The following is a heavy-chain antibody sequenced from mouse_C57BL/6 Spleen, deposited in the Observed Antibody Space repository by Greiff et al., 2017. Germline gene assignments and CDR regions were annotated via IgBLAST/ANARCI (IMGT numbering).Heavy chain of an antibody. CDR2: ISSGSSTM. J-gene: IGHJ4*01. CDR3: ARKWLPHYYAMDY. CDR1: GFTFSDYG. D-gene: IGHD2-2*01. Sequence: EVQGVESGGGLVKPGGSLKLSCAASGFTFSDYGMHWVRQAPEKGLEWVAYISSGSSTMYYADTVKRRFTISRDNAKNTLFLQMTSLRSEDTAMYYCARKWLPHYYAMDYWGQGTSVTVSS. V-gene: IGHV5-17*01.